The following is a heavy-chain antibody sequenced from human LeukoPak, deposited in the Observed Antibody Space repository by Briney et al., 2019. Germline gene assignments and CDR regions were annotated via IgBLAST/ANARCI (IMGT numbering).Heavy chain of an antibody. CDR2: ISSSGSTI. J-gene: IGHJ6*03. Sequence: GGSLRLSCAASGFTFSSYEMNWVRQAPGKGLEWVSYISSSGSTIYYADSVKGRFTISRDNAENSLYLKMNSQRAEDTAVYYCAGGTGVNYYYYYMDVWGKGTTVTVSS. V-gene: IGHV3-48*03. CDR1: GFTFSSYE. D-gene: IGHD1/OR15-1a*01. CDR3: AGGTGVNYYYYYMDV.